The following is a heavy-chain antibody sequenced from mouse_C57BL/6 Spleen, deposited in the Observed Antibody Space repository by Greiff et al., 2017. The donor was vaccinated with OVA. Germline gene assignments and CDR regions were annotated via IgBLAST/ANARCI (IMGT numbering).Heavy chain of an antibody. CDR2: ISSGSSTI. Sequence: EVHLVESGGGLVKPGGSLKLSCAASGFTFSDYGMHWVRQAPEKGLEWVAYISSGSSTIYYADTVKGRFTISRDNAKNTLFLQMTSLRSEDTAMYYCARGGTTVVAEDYFDYWGQGTTLTVSS. CDR1: GFTFSDYG. D-gene: IGHD1-1*01. J-gene: IGHJ2*01. V-gene: IGHV5-17*01. CDR3: ARGGTTVVAEDYFDY.